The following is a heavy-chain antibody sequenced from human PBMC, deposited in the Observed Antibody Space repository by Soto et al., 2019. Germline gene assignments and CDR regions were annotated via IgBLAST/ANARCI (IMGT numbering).Heavy chain of an antibody. Sequence: QVHLVQSGGEVKKPGSSVKVSCTAFGGTFNTYGISWVRQAPRQGLEWMGRIIPVFGRPNYAQRFQGRVTITADESTSTVYMELSSLTSGDTALYYCARDRFHYGDYPIFDIWGQGALVTVSS. J-gene: IGHJ4*02. V-gene: IGHV1-69*01. CDR3: ARDRFHYGDYPIFDI. D-gene: IGHD4-17*01. CDR2: IIPVFGRP. CDR1: GGTFNTYG.